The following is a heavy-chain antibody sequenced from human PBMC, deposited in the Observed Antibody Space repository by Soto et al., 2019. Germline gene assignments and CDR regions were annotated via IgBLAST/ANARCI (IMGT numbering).Heavy chain of an antibody. CDR1: GFTFSSYW. J-gene: IGHJ4*02. D-gene: IGHD3-3*01. CDR2: IKEDGSDM. CDR3: ATEVWVYYDFWSGYSDY. Sequence: EVQLVESGGGLVQPGGSLRLSCAASGFTFSSYWMSWVRQAPGKGLEWVANIKEDGSDMYYVDSVKGRFTISRDNAXXSLYLQMNSLRAEDTAVYYCATEVWVYYDFWSGYSDYWGQGTLVTVSS. V-gene: IGHV3-7*01.